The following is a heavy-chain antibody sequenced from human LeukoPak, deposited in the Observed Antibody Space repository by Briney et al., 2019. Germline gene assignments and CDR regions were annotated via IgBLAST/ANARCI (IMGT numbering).Heavy chain of an antibody. Sequence: SETLSLTCTVSGGSISSGNCYWSWIRQPAGKGLEWIGRLYTSGSTNYNPSLKSRVTISVDTSKNQFSLKLGSVTAADTAVYYRARDQDFYDSSGYYSNYYYYMDVWGKGTTVTVSS. CDR3: ARDQDFYDSSGYYSNYYYYMDV. CDR1: GGSISSGNCY. D-gene: IGHD3-22*01. J-gene: IGHJ6*03. CDR2: LYTSGST. V-gene: IGHV4-61*02.